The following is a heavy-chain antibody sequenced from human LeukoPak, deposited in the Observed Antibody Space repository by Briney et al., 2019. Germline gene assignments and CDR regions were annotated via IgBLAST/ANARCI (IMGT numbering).Heavy chain of an antibody. CDR3: ATPEGPHDAFDI. CDR1: GGSISSYY. Sequence: SETLSLTCTVSGGSISSYYWSWIRQPPGKGLEWIRYIYYSGSTNYNPSLKSRVTISVDTSKNQFSLKLSSVTAADTAAYYCATPEGPHDAFDIWGQGTMVTVSS. V-gene: IGHV4-59*08. CDR2: IYYSGST. J-gene: IGHJ3*02.